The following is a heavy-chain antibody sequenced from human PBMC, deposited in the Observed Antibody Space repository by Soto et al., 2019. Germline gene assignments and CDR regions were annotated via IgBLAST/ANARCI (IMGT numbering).Heavy chain of an antibody. D-gene: IGHD3-22*01. CDR2: IIPILGIA. V-gene: IGHV1-69*02. CDR3: ARGAGYDSSGYYFY. CDR1: GGTFSSYT. J-gene: IGHJ4*02. Sequence: QVQLVQSGAEVKKPGSSVKVSCKASGGTFSSYTISWVRQAPGQGLEWMGRIIPILGIANYAQKFQGRVTITADKSTSKAYMELSSLRSEDTAVYYCARGAGYDSSGYYFYWGQGTLVTVSS.